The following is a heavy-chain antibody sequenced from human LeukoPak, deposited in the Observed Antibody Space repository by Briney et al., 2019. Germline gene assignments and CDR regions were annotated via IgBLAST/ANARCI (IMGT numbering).Heavy chain of an antibody. Sequence: GGSLRLSCAASGFTFSSYWMHWVRQAPGKGLVWVSRIISDGGTTTYADSVKGRFSISRDNAKNTLYLQMNSLRVEDTAVYYCASGSISKIDYWGQGTLVTVSS. CDR2: IISDGGTT. J-gene: IGHJ4*02. V-gene: IGHV3-74*03. CDR3: ASGSISKIDY. CDR1: GFTFSSYW. D-gene: IGHD3-3*02.